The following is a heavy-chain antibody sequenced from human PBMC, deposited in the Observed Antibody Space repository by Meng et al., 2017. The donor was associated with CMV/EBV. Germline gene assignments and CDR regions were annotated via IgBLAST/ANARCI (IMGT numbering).Heavy chain of an antibody. CDR2: IIPIFGTA. CDR3: ARDGKSIVGATHFDY. J-gene: IGHJ4*02. CDR1: GGTYSSYA. D-gene: IGHD1-26*01. Sequence: SGGTYSSYAISWVRQAPGQGLEWRGGIIPIFGTANYAQKFQGRVTITEDESTSTAYMELSSLRSEDTAVYYCARDGKSIVGATHFDYWGQGTLVTVSS. V-gene: IGHV1-69*01.